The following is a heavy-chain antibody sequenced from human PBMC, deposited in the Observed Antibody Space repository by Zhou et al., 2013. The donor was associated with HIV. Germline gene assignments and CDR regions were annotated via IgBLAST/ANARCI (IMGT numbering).Heavy chain of an antibody. J-gene: IGHJ4*02. CDR3: ARRGYYDGSSLPTHS. D-gene: IGHD3-16*01. V-gene: IGHV1-18*01. Sequence: QVQLVQSGAEVKKPGASVKVSCKASGYTFTTYGITWVRQAPGQGLEWMGWISGYNGDTNYAQRLLGRVAMTTDTSTNTAYMELRSLRSDDTAIYFCARRGYYDGSSLPTHSWGQGTLVTVSS. CDR2: ISGYNGDT. CDR1: GYTFTTYG.